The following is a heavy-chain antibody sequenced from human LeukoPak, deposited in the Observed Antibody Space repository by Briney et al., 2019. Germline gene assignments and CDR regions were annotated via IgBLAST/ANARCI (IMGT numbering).Heavy chain of an antibody. CDR2: FDPEDGET. D-gene: IGHD3-10*01. Sequence: ASVKVSCKVSGYTLTELSMHWVRQAPGKGLEWMGGFDPEDGETIYAQKFQGRVTMTEDTSTDTAYMELSSLRSEDTAVYYCATDRWFGELLFYAFDIWGQGTMVTVSP. V-gene: IGHV1-24*01. CDR1: GYTLTELS. J-gene: IGHJ3*02. CDR3: ATDRWFGELLFYAFDI.